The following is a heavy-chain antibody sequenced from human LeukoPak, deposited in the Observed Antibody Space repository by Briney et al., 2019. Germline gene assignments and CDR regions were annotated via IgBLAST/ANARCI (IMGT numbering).Heavy chain of an antibody. D-gene: IGHD3-16*01. CDR2: IIPILGIA. CDR1: GGTFSSYA. CDR3: ARRGGAVAKGWYFDL. Sequence: ASVKVSCKASGGTFSSYAIIWVRQAPGQGLEWMGRIIPILGIANYAQKFQGRVTITADKSTSTAYMELSSLRSEDTAVYYCARRGGAVAKGWYFDLWGRGTLVTVSS. V-gene: IGHV1-69*04. J-gene: IGHJ2*01.